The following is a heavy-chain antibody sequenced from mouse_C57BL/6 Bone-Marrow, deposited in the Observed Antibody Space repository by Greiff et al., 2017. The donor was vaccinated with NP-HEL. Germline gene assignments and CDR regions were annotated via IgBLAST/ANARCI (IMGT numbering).Heavy chain of an antibody. Sequence: QVQLQQSGAELVRPGTSVKVSCKASGYAFTNYLIEWVKQRPGQGLEWIGVINPGSGGTNYNEKFKGKATLTADKSSSTAYMQLRSLTSEDSAVYFCASLWYFDVWGTGTTVTVSS. J-gene: IGHJ1*03. CDR3: ASLWYFDV. V-gene: IGHV1-54*01. CDR2: INPGSGGT. CDR1: GYAFTNYL.